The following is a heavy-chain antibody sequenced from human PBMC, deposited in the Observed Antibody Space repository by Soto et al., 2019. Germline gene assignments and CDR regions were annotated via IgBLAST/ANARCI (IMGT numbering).Heavy chain of an antibody. V-gene: IGHV3-30-3*01. Sequence: GGSLRLSCAASGFTFSSHAMHWVRQAPGKGLDWVAVISFDASKNYYADSVKGRFTISRDNSQNTLFLQMNSVRPDDTAVYYCAKEAPTAAAIEFSWFDPWGHGTLVTVSS. CDR3: AKEAPTAAAIEFSWFDP. CDR1: GFTFSSHA. D-gene: IGHD2-2*01. CDR2: ISFDASKN. J-gene: IGHJ5*02.